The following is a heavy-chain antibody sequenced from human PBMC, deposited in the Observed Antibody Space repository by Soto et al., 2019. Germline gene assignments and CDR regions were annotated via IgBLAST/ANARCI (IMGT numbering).Heavy chain of an antibody. CDR1: GYAFTNFA. V-gene: IGHV1-3*01. CDR2: INAGNGNT. D-gene: IGHD3-9*01. Sequence: GASVKVSCKASGYAFTNFAIHWVRQAPGQRLEWMGWINAGNGNTKYSQRFQARVTITRDTSASTAYMEMSRLRSEDTAVYYCARTYYDILTGYSPNPFDYWGQGTLVTVSS. CDR3: ARTYYDILTGYSPNPFDY. J-gene: IGHJ4*02.